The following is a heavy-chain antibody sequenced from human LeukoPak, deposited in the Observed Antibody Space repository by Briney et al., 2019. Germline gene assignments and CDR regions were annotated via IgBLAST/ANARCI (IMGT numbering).Heavy chain of an antibody. D-gene: IGHD6-19*01. CDR3: ARQTVAGVHHYYMDV. CDR2: IYPGDSDT. V-gene: IGHV5-51*01. J-gene: IGHJ6*03. Sequence: GEPLKISCKGSVYRLTRYWIGWVRQMPGKGLEWMGIIYPGDSDTRYSPSFQGQVTISADKSISTAYLQWSSLKASDTAMYYCARQTVAGVHHYYMDVWGKGTTVPVSS. CDR1: VYRLTRYW.